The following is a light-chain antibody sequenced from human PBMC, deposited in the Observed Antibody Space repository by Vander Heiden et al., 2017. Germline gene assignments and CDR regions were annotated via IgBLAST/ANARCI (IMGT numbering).Light chain of an antibody. V-gene: IGLV3-25*03. CDR1: ALPKQY. Sequence: SSDLSQPASASVPPVQTARITCSGDALPKQYAYWYQQQPGQAPLLVIYNDTERPSVIPERFAGSSSGTTVTLTIGRVQAEDEADYYCQSTDSSDASVLFGGGTKLTGL. CDR2: NDT. J-gene: IGLJ2*01. CDR3: QSTDSSDASVL.